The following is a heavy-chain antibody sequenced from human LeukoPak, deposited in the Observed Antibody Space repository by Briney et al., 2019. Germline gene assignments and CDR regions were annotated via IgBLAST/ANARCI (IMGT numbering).Heavy chain of an antibody. CDR1: GFTFSSYW. V-gene: IGHV3-9*03. CDR3: AKDRYYDSSGAWDY. CDR2: ISWNSGSI. J-gene: IGHJ4*02. D-gene: IGHD3-22*01. Sequence: GGSLRLSCAASGFTFSSYWVHWVRQAPGKGLEWVSGISWNSGSIGYADSVKGRFTISRDNAKNSLYLQMNSLRAEDMALYYCAKDRYYDSSGAWDYWGQGTLVTVSS.